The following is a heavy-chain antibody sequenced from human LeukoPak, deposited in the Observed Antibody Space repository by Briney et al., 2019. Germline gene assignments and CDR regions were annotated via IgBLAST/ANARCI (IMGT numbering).Heavy chain of an antibody. CDR1: GGSISDYY. CDR3: ARVSAVADYYFDY. D-gene: IGHD6-19*01. CDR2: TYTSGST. V-gene: IGHV4-4*07. J-gene: IGHJ4*02. Sequence: SETLSLTCTVSGGSISDYYWSWIRQPAGKGLEWIGRTYTSGSTKYNPSLKSRVTMSVDTSKNQFSLKLRSVTAADTAVYYCARVSAVADYYFDYWGQGTLVTVSS.